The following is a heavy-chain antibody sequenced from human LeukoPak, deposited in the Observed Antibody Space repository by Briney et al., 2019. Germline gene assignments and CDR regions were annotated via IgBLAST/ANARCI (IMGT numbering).Heavy chain of an antibody. D-gene: IGHD6-19*01. J-gene: IGHJ4*02. CDR3: ARDVGSGWYGFFDY. Sequence: SETLSLTCAVYGGSFSGYYWSWIRQPPGKGLEWIGEIYHSGSTNYNPSLKSRVTISVDKSKNQFSLKLSSVTAADTAVYYCARDVGSGWYGFFDYWGQGTLVTVSS. V-gene: IGHV4-34*01. CDR2: IYHSGST. CDR1: GGSFSGYY.